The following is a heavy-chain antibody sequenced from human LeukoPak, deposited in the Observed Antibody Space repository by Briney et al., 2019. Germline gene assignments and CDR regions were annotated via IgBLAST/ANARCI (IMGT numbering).Heavy chain of an antibody. CDR2: ISGSGGST. J-gene: IGHJ4*02. CDR1: GFTFSSYA. D-gene: IGHD2-2*01. Sequence: GGSLRLSCAASGFTFSSYAMSWVRQAPGKGLEWVSAISGSGGSTYYADSVKGRFTISRDNSKNTLYLQINSLRAEDTAVYYCAKFNRQYCSSTSCDGGFDYWGQGTLVTVSS. V-gene: IGHV3-23*01. CDR3: AKFNRQYCSSTSCDGGFDY.